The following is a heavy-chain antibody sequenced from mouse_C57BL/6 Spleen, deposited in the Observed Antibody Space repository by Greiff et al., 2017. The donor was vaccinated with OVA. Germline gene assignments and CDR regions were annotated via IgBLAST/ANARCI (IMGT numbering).Heavy chain of an antibody. CDR2: IWSGGST. V-gene: IGHV2-2*01. J-gene: IGHJ3*01. Sequence: VQLKQSGPGLVQPSQSLSITCTVSGFSLTSYGVHWVRQSPGKGLEWLGVIWSGGSTDYNAAFISRLSISKDNSKSQVFFKMNSLQADDTAIYYCARTDDYDWFAYWGQGTLVTVSA. D-gene: IGHD2-4*01. CDR3: ARTDDYDWFAY. CDR1: GFSLTSYG.